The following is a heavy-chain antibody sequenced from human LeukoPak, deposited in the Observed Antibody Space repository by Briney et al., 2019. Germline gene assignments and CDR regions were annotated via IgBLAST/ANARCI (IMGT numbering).Heavy chain of an antibody. D-gene: IGHD2-2*02. V-gene: IGHV4-34*01. CDR2: INHSGST. CDR1: GGSFSGYY. Sequence: SETLSLTCAVYGGSFSGYYWSWIRQPPGKGLEWIGEINHSGSTNYNPSLKSRVTISVDTSKIQFSLKLSSVTAADTAVYYCARGKVVVVPAAIPPYYYYYMDVWGKGTTVTVSS. CDR3: ARGKVVVVPAAIPPYYYYYMDV. J-gene: IGHJ6*03.